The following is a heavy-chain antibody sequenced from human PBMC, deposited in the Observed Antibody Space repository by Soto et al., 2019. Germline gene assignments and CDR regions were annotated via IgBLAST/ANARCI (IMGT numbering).Heavy chain of an antibody. J-gene: IGHJ4*02. V-gene: IGHV1-69*12. CDR3: ARYKFGGGYSSGWLDY. D-gene: IGHD6-19*01. CDR1: GGTFSSYA. Sequence: QVQLVQSGAEVKKPGSSVKVSCKASGGTFSSYAISWVRQAPGQGLEWMGGIIPIFGTANYAQKFQGRVTITADESTSTAYMGLSSLRSEDTAVYYCARYKFGGGYSSGWLDYWGQGTLVTVSS. CDR2: IIPIFGTA.